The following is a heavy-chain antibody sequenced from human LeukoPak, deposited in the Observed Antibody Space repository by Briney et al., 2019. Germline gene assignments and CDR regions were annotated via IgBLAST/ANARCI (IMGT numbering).Heavy chain of an antibody. D-gene: IGHD6-6*01. CDR2: ISGSGGIT. J-gene: IGHJ4*02. Sequence: GGSLRLSCAASGFTFSSYAMSWVRQAPGKGLEWVSAISGSGGITYYADSVKGRVTISRDTSKNTLYLQMNSVRAEDTAVYYCAKEPRYSSSSLLDYWGQGTLVTVSS. CDR1: GFTFSSYA. V-gene: IGHV3-23*01. CDR3: AKEPRYSSSSLLDY.